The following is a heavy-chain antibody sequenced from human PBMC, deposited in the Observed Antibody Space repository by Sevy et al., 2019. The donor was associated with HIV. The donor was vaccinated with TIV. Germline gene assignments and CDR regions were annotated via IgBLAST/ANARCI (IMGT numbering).Heavy chain of an antibody. CDR1: GFTFSNYY. J-gene: IGHJ4*02. Sequence: GGSLRLSCAASGFTFSNYYMSWIRQAPGKGLEWVSRVKSKGGGGTTDYAAPVKGRFTISRDDSTNTVYLQMNSLKIEDTAVYYCTTEYFGDYHYWGQGTLVTVSS. CDR3: TTEYFGDYHY. D-gene: IGHD4-17*01. CDR2: VKSKGGGGTT. V-gene: IGHV3-15*01.